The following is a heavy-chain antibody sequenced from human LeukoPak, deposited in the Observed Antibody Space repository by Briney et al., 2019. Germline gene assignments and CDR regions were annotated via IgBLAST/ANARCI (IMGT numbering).Heavy chain of an antibody. D-gene: IGHD4-23*01. J-gene: IGHJ4*02. CDR1: GFTFSSYA. CDR2: ISYDGSNK. CDR3: ARDYGGDY. Sequence: GGSLRLSCAASGFTFSSYAMHWVRQAPGKGLEWVAVISYDGSNKYYADSVKGRFTISRDNSKNTLYLQMNSLRAEDTAVYYCARDYGGDYWGRGTLVTDSS. V-gene: IGHV3-30*03.